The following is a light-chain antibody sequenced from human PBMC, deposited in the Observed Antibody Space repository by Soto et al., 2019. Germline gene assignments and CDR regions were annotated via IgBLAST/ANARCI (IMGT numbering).Light chain of an antibody. J-gene: IGLJ1*01. V-gene: IGLV1-40*01. CDR1: SSNIGAGYD. Sequence: QSPSVSGAPGQRVTISCTGSSSNIGAGYDVHWYQQLPGKAPKLLIYGNDNRPSGVPERFSGSKSGTSASLAITGLRADDEADYYCQSYGSSPSANFVFGTGTKVTVL. CDR2: GND. CDR3: QSYGSSPSANFV.